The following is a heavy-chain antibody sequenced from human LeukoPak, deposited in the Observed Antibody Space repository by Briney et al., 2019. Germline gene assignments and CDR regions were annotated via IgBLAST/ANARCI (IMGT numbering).Heavy chain of an antibody. J-gene: IGHJ1*01. V-gene: IGHV1-24*01. CDR1: GYTLTELS. D-gene: IGHD6-6*01. Sequence: ASVKVSCKVSGYTLTELSMHWVRQAPGKGLEWMGGFDPEDGETIYAQKFQGRVTMTEDTSTDTAYMELSSLRSEDTAVYYCATARYSSSSVDFQHWGQGTLVTVSS. CDR3: ATARYSSSSVDFQH. CDR2: FDPEDGET.